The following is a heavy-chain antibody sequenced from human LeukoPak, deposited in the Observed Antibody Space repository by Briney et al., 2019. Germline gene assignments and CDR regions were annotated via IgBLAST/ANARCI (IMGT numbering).Heavy chain of an antibody. CDR1: GGSISSSSYY. V-gene: IGHV4-39*01. Sequence: PSETLSLTCTVSGGSISSSSYYWGWIRQPPGKGLEWIGSIYYSGSTYYNPSLKSRVTISVDTSKNQFSLKLSSVTAADTAVYYCARFPSGGYFDYWGQGTLVTVSS. D-gene: IGHD2-15*01. J-gene: IGHJ4*02. CDR3: ARFPSGGYFDY. CDR2: IYYSGST.